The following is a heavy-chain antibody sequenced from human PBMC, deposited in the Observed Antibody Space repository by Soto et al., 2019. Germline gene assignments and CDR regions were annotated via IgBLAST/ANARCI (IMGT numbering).Heavy chain of an antibody. CDR2: IYYTENS. J-gene: IGHJ4*02. Sequence: QVQLQESGPELVKSSQTLSLTCTVSNGSISTNGHYWTWIRQRPGKGLEWIAYIYYTENSYYNPSLKSQLTISIDTSKNQFSLTLRSVTAADTAVYYCAREQWGFDSWGQGTLVTVSS. CDR3: AREQWGFDS. D-gene: IGHD6-19*01. V-gene: IGHV4-31*01. CDR1: NGSISTNGHY.